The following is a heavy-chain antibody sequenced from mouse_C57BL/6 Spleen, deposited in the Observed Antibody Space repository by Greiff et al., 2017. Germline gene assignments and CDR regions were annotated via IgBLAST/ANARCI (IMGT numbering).Heavy chain of an antibody. D-gene: IGHD1-1*01. V-gene: IGHV5-6*02. CDR3: ARRVITTVVATRYFDY. CDR2: ISSGGSYT. J-gene: IGHJ2*01. Sequence: EVKLVESGGDLVKPGGSLKLSCAASGFTFSSYGMSWVRQTPDKRLEWVATISSGGSYTYYPDSVKGRFTIARDNAKNTLYLQMSSLKSEDTAMXYCARRVITTVVATRYFDYWGQGTTLTVSS. CDR1: GFTFSSYG.